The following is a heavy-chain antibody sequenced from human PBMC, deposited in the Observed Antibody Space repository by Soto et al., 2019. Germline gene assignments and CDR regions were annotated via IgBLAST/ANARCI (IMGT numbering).Heavy chain of an antibody. CDR2: INPNSVGT. D-gene: IGHD3-10*01. V-gene: IGHV1-2*02. CDR3: EREPMVRAAHGFDI. CDR1: GYTFTRHY. Sequence: GASVKVSCKASGYTFTRHYMHLVRQAPGQGLAWMGWINPNSVGTNYAQKFQGRVTMTRDTSISTAYMELSRLRSDDTAVYYCEREPMVRAAHGFDIWGQGTMVTVSS. J-gene: IGHJ3*02.